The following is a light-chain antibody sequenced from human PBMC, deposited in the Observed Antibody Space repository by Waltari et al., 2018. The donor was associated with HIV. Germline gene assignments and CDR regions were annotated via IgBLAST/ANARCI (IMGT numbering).Light chain of an antibody. CDR3: QQYYNIPRT. V-gene: IGKV1-NL1*01. CDR1: PVISNS. J-gene: IGKJ2*01. CDR2: DAS. Sequence: DIQMTQSPSSLSASLRDRVTITCRASPVISNSLAWYQQRPGKAPKLLVYDASRLESGVPSRISGSGGGTDFTLTITTLQPEDFATYFCQQYYNIPRTFGQGTEVEV.